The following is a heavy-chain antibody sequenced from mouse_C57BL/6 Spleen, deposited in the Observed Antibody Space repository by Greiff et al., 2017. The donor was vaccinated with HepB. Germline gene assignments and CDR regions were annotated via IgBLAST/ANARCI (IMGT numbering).Heavy chain of an antibody. Sequence: QVQLQQPGAELVMPGASVKLSCKASGYTFTSYWMHWVKQRPGQGLEWIGEIDPSDSYTNYNQKFKGKSTLTVDKSSSTAYMQLSSLTSEDSAVYYCARYGDGSSYFWYFDVWGTGTTVTVSS. V-gene: IGHV1-69*01. CDR1: GYTFTSYW. J-gene: IGHJ1*03. CDR2: IDPSDSYT. CDR3: ARYGDGSSYFWYFDV. D-gene: IGHD1-1*01.